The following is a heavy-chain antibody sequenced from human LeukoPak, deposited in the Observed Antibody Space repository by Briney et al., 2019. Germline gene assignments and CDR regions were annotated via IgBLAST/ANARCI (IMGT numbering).Heavy chain of an antibody. D-gene: IGHD3-22*01. Sequence: GGSVRLSCAASGFTFSSYNMNWVRQAPGKGLEWVSYISTASRNIFYADSVKGRFTMSRDNAKNSLYLQMNSLRAEDTAVYYCARDCAFVTYDSRDYCAGIGYWGPGTLVTVS. CDR3: ARDCAFVTYDSRDYCAGIGY. CDR2: ISTASRNI. CDR1: GFTFSSYN. V-gene: IGHV3-48*01. J-gene: IGHJ4*02.